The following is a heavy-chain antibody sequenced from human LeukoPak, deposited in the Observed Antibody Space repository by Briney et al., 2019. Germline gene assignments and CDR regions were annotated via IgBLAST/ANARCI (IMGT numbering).Heavy chain of an antibody. J-gene: IGHJ4*02. CDR2: INSDGSST. D-gene: IGHD1-26*01. V-gene: IGHV3-74*01. CDR1: GFTFHSYW. Sequence: GGSLRLSCAASGFTFHSYWMHWVRQAPGKGLVWVSRINSDGSSTNYADSVKGRFTISRDNAKNTLYLQMNSLRAEDTAVYYCATPRGSGSYLAFDYWGQGTLVTVSS. CDR3: ATPRGSGSYLAFDY.